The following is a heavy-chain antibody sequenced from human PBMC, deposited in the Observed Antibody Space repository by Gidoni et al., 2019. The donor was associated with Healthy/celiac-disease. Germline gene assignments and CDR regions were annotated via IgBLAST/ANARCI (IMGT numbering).Heavy chain of an antibody. CDR1: GFTVSSNY. Sequence: EVQLVESGGGLVQPGGSLRLSCAASGFTVSSNYMSWVRQAPGKGLEWVSVIYSGGSTYYADSVKGRFTISRHNSKNTLYLQMNSLRAEDTAVYYCARDLGTPPNYYGSGSYYNSYYGMDVWGQGTTVTVSS. CDR2: IYSGGST. CDR3: ARDLGTPPNYYGSGSYYNSYYGMDV. V-gene: IGHV3-53*04. D-gene: IGHD3-10*01. J-gene: IGHJ6*02.